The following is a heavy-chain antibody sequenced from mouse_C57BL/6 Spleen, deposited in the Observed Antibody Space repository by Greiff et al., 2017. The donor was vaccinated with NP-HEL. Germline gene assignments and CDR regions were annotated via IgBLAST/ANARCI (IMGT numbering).Heavy chain of an antibody. J-gene: IGHJ4*01. Sequence: VQLQQSGAELVKPGASVKISCKASGYTFTDYYINWVKQRPGQGLEWIGKIGPGSGSTYYNEKFKGKATLTADISSSTAYMQLSSLTSEDSAVYFCARTPYSNSYAMDYWGQGTSVTVSS. CDR1: GYTFTDYY. CDR3: ARTPYSNSYAMDY. V-gene: IGHV1-77*01. D-gene: IGHD2-5*01. CDR2: IGPGSGST.